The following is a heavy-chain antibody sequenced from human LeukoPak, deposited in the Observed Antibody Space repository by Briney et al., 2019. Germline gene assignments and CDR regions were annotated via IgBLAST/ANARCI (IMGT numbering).Heavy chain of an antibody. D-gene: IGHD6-13*01. V-gene: IGHV3-74*01. Sequence: QPGGSLRLSCAASEFTFSNYWMHWVRQAPGKGLVWVSRTNSDGSITSHADSVKGRFTISRDNAKNTLYLQMNSLRAEHTAVYYCARERAAADDSLDYWGQGTLVTVSS. J-gene: IGHJ4*02. CDR3: ARERAAADDSLDY. CDR1: EFTFSNYW. CDR2: TNSDGSIT.